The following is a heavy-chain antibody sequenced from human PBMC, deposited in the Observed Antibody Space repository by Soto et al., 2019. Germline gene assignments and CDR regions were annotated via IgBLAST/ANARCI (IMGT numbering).Heavy chain of an antibody. V-gene: IGHV1-2*02. CDR1: GYPFCDNQ. J-gene: IGHJ5*02. CDR2: INPKSDDT. CDR3: ARKHSLDYIRWGLDP. Sequence: GASVKVSCKASGYPFCDNQIHWLRRAPGQGLEWMGRINPKSDDTDYAQKFQGRVTMTRDTSIDTAYLELTGLTSDDTATYYCARKHSLDYIRWGLDPWGQGTLVTVSS. D-gene: IGHD4-4*01.